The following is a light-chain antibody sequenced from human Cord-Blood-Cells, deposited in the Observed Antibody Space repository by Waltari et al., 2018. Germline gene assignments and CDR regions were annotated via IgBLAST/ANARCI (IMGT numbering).Light chain of an antibody. CDR3: QQYYSTPPT. CDR1: QSVLYSSNNKNY. CDR2: WAS. V-gene: IGKV4-1*01. Sequence: DIVMTQSPDTLAVSLGERATINCKSSQSVLYSSNNKNYLAGYQQKPGQPPKLLIYWASTRESGVPDRFSGSGSGTDFTLTISRLQAEDVAVYYCQQYYSTPPTFGGGTKVEIK. J-gene: IGKJ4*01.